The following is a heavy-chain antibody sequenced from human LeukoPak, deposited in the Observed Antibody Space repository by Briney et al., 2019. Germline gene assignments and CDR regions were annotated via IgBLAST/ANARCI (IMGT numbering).Heavy chain of an antibody. CDR2: ITNDGSST. Sequence: GGSPRLSCAASGLTFSSHWMHWVRQAPGKGLVWVSRITNDGSSTTYADSVKGRFTISRDNSRSTLYLQMNSLRPEDTAIYYCAREGYYGSGSPPSLYFDYWGQGTLVTVSS. D-gene: IGHD3-10*01. J-gene: IGHJ4*02. CDR1: GLTFSSHW. V-gene: IGHV3-74*01. CDR3: AREGYYGSGSPPSLYFDY.